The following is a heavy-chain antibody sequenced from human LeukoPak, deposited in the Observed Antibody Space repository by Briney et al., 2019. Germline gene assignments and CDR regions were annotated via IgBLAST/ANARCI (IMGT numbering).Heavy chain of an antibody. Sequence: GGSLRLSCAASGFTFSSYARSWVRQAPGKGLEWVSAITGSGGGTYYADSMKGRFTVSRDNSQNTLYLQMNSLRAEDTAVYYCAKDRWKTVVRGPDYWGQGTLVAVSS. V-gene: IGHV3-23*01. CDR1: GFTFSSYA. D-gene: IGHD3-10*01. J-gene: IGHJ4*02. CDR2: ITGSGGGT. CDR3: AKDRWKTVVRGPDY.